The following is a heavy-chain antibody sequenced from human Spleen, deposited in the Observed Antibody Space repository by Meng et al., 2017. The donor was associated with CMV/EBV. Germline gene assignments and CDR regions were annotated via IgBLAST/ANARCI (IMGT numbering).Heavy chain of an antibody. CDR1: GGTLRTDA. D-gene: IGHD1-14*01. J-gene: IGHJ3*01. CDR2: ISHAVERT. V-gene: IGHV1-69*06. CDR3: ERQEPRSPVV. Sequence: SCRAEGGTLRTDASNGGRQAPGQGSEWRGGISHAVERTDYSQHFQGRITITADKSTTTDYMELSSLRSEDTAVYYCERQEPRSPVVWGKGTMVTVSS.